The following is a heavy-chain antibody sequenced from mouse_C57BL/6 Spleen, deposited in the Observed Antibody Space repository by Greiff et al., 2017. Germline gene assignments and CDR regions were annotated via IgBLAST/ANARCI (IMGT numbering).Heavy chain of an antibody. D-gene: IGHD4-1*01. Sequence: QVQLQQPGAELVKPGASVKMSCKASAYTFTSYWITWVKQRPGQGLEWIGDIYPGSGSTNYNGKFKSKATLTVDTSSSTAYMQLSSLTSEDSAVYYWASALTVFDYWGQGTTLTVSS. CDR1: AYTFTSYW. J-gene: IGHJ2*01. CDR2: IYPGSGST. V-gene: IGHV1-55*01. CDR3: ASALTVFDY.